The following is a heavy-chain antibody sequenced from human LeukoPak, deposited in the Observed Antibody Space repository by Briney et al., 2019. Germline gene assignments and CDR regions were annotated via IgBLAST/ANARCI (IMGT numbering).Heavy chain of an antibody. CDR2: ISFVGSKK. V-gene: IGHV3-30*18. CDR1: GFTFSSYG. Sequence: PGGSLRLSCAATGFTFSSYGKHWVRQAPGKGLEWVAVISFVGSKKYYADSVKGRFTISRDNSKNTLYLQMNSLRAEDTAVYYCAKDSGGYNWNDVGYWGQGTLVIVSS. J-gene: IGHJ4*02. D-gene: IGHD1-20*01. CDR3: AKDSGGYNWNDVGY.